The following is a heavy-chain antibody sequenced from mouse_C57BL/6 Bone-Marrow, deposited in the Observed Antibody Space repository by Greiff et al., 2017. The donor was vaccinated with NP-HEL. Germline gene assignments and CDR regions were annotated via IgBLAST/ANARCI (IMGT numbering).Heavy chain of an antibody. D-gene: IGHD1-1*01. J-gene: IGHJ4*01. CDR2: SRNKANDYTT. Sequence: EVQGVESGGGLVQSGRSLRLSCATSGFTFSDFYMEWVRQAPGKGLEWIAASRNKANDYTTEYSASVKGRFIVSRDTSQSILYLQMNALRAEDTAIYYCARDALYYYGSMDYWGQGTSVTVSS. CDR3: ARDALYYYGSMDY. V-gene: IGHV7-1*01. CDR1: GFTFSDFY.